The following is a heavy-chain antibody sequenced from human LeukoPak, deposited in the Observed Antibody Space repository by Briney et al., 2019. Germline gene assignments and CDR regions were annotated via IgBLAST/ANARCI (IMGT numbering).Heavy chain of an antibody. CDR3: AREGNWNYNY. CDR2: ISSSSSTI. V-gene: IGHV3-48*01. D-gene: IGHD1-7*01. J-gene: IGHJ4*02. CDR1: GFTFSSYW. Sequence: GGSLRLSCAASGFTFSSYWMNWVRQAPGKGLEWVSYISSSSSTIYYADSVKGRFTIPRDNAKNSLYLQMNSLRAEDTAVYYCAREGNWNYNYWGQGTLVTVSS.